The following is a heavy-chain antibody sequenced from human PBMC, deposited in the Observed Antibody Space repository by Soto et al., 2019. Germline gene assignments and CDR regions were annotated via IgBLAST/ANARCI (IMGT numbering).Heavy chain of an antibody. CDR3: ARGYCSSTSCPGGYYYYMDV. CDR2: ISAYNGNT. D-gene: IGHD2-2*01. V-gene: IGHV1-18*01. J-gene: IGHJ6*03. CDR1: GYTFITYD. Sequence: GASVKVSCKASGYTFITYDISWVRQAPGQGLEWMGWISAYNGNTNYAQKLQGRVTMTTDTSTSTAYMELRSLRSDDTAVYYCARGYCSSTSCPGGYYYYMDVWGQGTTVTVSS.